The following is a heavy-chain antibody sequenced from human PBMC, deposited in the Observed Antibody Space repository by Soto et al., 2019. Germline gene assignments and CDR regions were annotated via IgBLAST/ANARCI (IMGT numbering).Heavy chain of an antibody. CDR1: GVTFSSYW. CDR2: IYSGGST. J-gene: IGHJ4*02. Sequence: PGGSLRLSCAASGVTFSSYWMHWVRQAPGKGLEWVSIIYSGGSTYYADSVKGRFTVSRDNSKNTLYLQMNGLRAEDTAVYYCARDSTSGSYGPLVYWGQGTLVTVSS. V-gene: IGHV3-66*01. CDR3: ARDSTSGSYGPLVY. D-gene: IGHD3-10*01.